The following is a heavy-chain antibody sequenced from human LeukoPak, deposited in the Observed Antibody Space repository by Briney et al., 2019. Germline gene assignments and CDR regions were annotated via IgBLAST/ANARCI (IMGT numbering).Heavy chain of an antibody. CDR3: ARHLGGGDEEHFDY. Sequence: SETLSLTCTVSGYFITTDDYWGWIRQPPGKGLEWIGSFHHLGSTYYNPSLRGRLAISVDTSKNQFSLSLRSVTAADTAKYYCARHLGGGDEEHFDYWGQGTLVPVSS. CDR1: GYFITTDDY. V-gene: IGHV4-38-2*02. D-gene: IGHD3-16*01. CDR2: FHHLGST. J-gene: IGHJ4*02.